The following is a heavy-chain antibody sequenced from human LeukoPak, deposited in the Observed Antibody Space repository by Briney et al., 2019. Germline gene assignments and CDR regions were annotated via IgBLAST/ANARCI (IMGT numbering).Heavy chain of an antibody. CDR3: ARDFLECSRASCLNWFDP. J-gene: IGHJ5*02. CDR1: GGSISSHY. D-gene: IGHD2-2*01. Sequence: SETLSLTCTVSGGSISSHYWTWIRQPPGKGLEWIGYIHYSGSTNYTPSLKTRVSISDTSKNELSLKLSSVTAADTAVYYCARDFLECSRASCLNWFDPWGQGTLVTVSS. CDR2: IHYSGST. V-gene: IGHV4-59*11.